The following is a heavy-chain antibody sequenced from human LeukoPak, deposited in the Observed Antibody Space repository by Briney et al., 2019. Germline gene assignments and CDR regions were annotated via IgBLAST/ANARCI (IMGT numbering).Heavy chain of an antibody. D-gene: IGHD2-15*01. Sequence: ASVKVSCKASGYTFTGYYMHWVRQAPGQGLEWMGWINPNRGGTNYAQKFQGRVTMTRDTSISTAYMELSRLRSDDTAVYYCARGFERMEFDPWGQGTLVTVSS. V-gene: IGHV1-2*02. CDR3: ARGFERMEFDP. J-gene: IGHJ5*02. CDR2: INPNRGGT. CDR1: GYTFTGYY.